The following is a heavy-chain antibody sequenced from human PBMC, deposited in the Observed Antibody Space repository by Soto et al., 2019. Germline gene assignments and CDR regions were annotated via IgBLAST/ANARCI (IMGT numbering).Heavy chain of an antibody. CDR3: ASAEMATLHTSFFF. J-gene: IGHJ4*02. D-gene: IGHD5-12*01. CDR1: GGSLSSGGYY. CDR2: IYYSGST. V-gene: IGHV4-31*03. Sequence: LSLTCTVSGGSLSSGGYYWSWIRQHPGKGLEWIGYIYYSGSTYYNPSLKSRVTISVDTSKNQFSLKLSSVTAADTAVYYCASAEMATLHTSFFFWGQGTLITVPS.